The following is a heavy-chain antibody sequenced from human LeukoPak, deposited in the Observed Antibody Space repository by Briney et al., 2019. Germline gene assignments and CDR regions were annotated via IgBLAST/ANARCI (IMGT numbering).Heavy chain of an antibody. CDR2: ISGSGGST. CDR1: GSTFSSYA. D-gene: IGHD2-2*01. CDR3: SSTSLAWAGFDY. J-gene: IGHJ4*02. V-gene: IGHV3-23*01. Sequence: GGSLRISCAASGSTFSSYAMSWVRKAPGKGLEWVSAISGSGGSTYYADSVKGRFSISRDNSKNTLYLQMNSLRAEDTAVYYCSSTSLAWAGFDYWGQGTLVTVSS.